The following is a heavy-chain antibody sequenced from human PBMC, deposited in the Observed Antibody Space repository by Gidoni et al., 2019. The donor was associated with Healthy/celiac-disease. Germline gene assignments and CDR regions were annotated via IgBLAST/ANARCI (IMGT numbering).Heavy chain of an antibody. Sequence: EVQLLESGGGLVQPRGSLRLSCAASGFPFSSYAMSWVRQAPGKGLEWVSAISGSGGSTYYADSVKGRFTISRDNSKNTLYLQMNSLRAEDTAVYYCAKGIGAAAGTDYWGQGTLVTVSS. J-gene: IGHJ4*02. CDR3: AKGIGAAAGTDY. V-gene: IGHV3-23*01. D-gene: IGHD6-13*01. CDR2: ISGSGGST. CDR1: GFPFSSYA.